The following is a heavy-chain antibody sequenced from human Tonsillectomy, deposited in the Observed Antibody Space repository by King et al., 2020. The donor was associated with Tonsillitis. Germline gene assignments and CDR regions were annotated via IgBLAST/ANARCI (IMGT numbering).Heavy chain of an antibody. CDR1: GFTFSSYG. D-gene: IGHD2-2*01. CDR2: IWYDGSNK. CDR3: ARDWEGYCSSTTCYEDNWFDH. Sequence: VQLVESGGGVVQPGRSLRLSCAASGFTFSSYGMHWVRQAPGKGLEWVAVIWYDGSNKYYADSVKGRFTISRDNSKNTLYLQMNSLRAEDTAVYYCARDWEGYCSSTTCYEDNWFDHWGQGTLVTVSS. V-gene: IGHV3-33*08. J-gene: IGHJ5*02.